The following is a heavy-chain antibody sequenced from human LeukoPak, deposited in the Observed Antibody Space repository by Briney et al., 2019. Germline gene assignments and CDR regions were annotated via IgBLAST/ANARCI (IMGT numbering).Heavy chain of an antibody. V-gene: IGHV4-39*01. CDR3: ARPHPVDAFYI. CDR2: IYYSGST. J-gene: IGHJ3*02. Sequence: SETLSLTCTVSGGSISSYYWGWIRQPPRKGLEWIGSIYYSGSTYYNPSLKSRVTISVDTSKNQFSLKLSSVTAADTAVYYCARPHPVDAFYIWGQGTMVTVSS. CDR1: GGSISSYY.